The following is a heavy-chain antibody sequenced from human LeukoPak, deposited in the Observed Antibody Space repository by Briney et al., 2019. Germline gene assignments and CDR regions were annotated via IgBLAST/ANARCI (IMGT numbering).Heavy chain of an antibody. Sequence: SETLSLTCSVPGGSVSSGTYYWSWIRQPPGKGLEWIGYIYHSGDSYYNPSLKSRVSMSIDTSKNQFYLKLSSVTAVDTAVYYCAPYYSPVNFAYWGQGTLVTVSS. CDR3: APYYSPVNFAY. CDR1: GGSVSSGTYY. J-gene: IGHJ4*02. CDR2: IYHSGDS. V-gene: IGHV4-61*01. D-gene: IGHD3-10*01.